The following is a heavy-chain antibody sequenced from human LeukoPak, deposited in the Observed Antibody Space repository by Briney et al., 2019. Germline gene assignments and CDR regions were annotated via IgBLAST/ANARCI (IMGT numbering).Heavy chain of an antibody. CDR3: AGDQGRVVPAAHQVDY. J-gene: IGHJ4*02. D-gene: IGHD2-2*01. CDR2: ISYDGSNK. CDR1: GFTFSSYA. V-gene: IGHV3-30-3*01. Sequence: GGSLRLSCAASGFTFSSYAMHWVRQAPGKGLEWVAVISYDGSNKYYADSVKGRFTISRDNSKNTLYLQMNSLRAEDTAVYYCAGDQGRVVPAAHQVDYWGQGTLVTVSS.